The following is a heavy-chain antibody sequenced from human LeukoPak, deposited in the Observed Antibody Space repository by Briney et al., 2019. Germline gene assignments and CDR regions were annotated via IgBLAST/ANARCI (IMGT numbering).Heavy chain of an antibody. Sequence: ASVKVSCKASGYTFTSYDINWVRQATGQGLEWMGWMNPNSGNTGYAQKFQGRVTMTRNTSISTAYMELSSLRSEDTAVYYCARDKWNYDILTGGYYFDYWGQGTLVTVSS. CDR3: ARDKWNYDILTGGYYFDY. CDR1: GYTFTSYD. CDR2: MNPNSGNT. D-gene: IGHD3-9*01. J-gene: IGHJ4*02. V-gene: IGHV1-8*01.